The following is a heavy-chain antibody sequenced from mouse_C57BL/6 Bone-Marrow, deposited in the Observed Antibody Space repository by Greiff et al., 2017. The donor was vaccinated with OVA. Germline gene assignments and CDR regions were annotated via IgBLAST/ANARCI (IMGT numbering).Heavy chain of an antibody. Sequence: VQLQQSGTVLARPGASVKMSCKTSGYTFTSYWMHWVKQRPGQGLEWIGAIYPGNSDTSYNQKFKGKAKLTAVTSASTAYMELGSLTNEDSAVYYCAGGCAMDYWGQGTSVTVSS. CDR2: IYPGNSDT. V-gene: IGHV1-5*01. CDR3: AGGCAMDY. J-gene: IGHJ4*01. D-gene: IGHD4-1*01. CDR1: GYTFTSYW.